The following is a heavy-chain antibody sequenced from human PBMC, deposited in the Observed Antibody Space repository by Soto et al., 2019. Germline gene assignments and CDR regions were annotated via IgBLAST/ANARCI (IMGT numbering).Heavy chain of an antibody. CDR2: IYTGGAT. J-gene: IGHJ4*02. CDR1: GFTVSDNY. Sequence: EVQLMESGGGLIQPGGSLRLSCAASGFTVSDNYMSWVRQAPGKGLEWVSLIYTGGATYYADSVKGRFTISRDNSKNTLYLQMNGLRAEDTAVYYCARGLGNGDYGDPGDYWGQGTLVTVSS. D-gene: IGHD4-17*01. CDR3: ARGLGNGDYGDPGDY. V-gene: IGHV3-53*01.